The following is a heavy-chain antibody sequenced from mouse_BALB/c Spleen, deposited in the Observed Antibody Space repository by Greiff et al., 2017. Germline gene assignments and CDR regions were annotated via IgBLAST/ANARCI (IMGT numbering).Heavy chain of an antibody. CDR2: IYPGSGNT. J-gene: IGHJ2*01. CDR3: ARRTYYRYDGYFDY. CDR1: GYTFTDYY. Sequence: VQLQQSGPELVKPGASVKISCKASGYTFTDYYINWVKQKPGQGLEWIGWIYPGSGNTKYNEKFKGKATLTVDTSSSTAYMQLSSLTSEDTAVYFCARRTYYRYDGYFDYWGQGTTLTVSS. V-gene: IGHV1-84*02. D-gene: IGHD2-14*01.